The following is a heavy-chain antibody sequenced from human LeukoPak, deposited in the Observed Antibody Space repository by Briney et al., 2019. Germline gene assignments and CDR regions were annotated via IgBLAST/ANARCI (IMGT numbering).Heavy chain of an antibody. CDR2: MNPNNGYT. V-gene: IGHV1-8*02. J-gene: IGHJ3*02. Sequence: ASVKVSCKASGYTFTSNDINWVRQATGQGLEWMGWMNPNNGYTGYAQKFQDRVTITRNTSISTVYMELSSLRSDDTAVYYCASLGGGGSYLQGAANAFDIWGQGTMVTVSS. CDR3: ASLGGGGSYLQGAANAFDI. D-gene: IGHD1-26*01. CDR1: GYTFTSND.